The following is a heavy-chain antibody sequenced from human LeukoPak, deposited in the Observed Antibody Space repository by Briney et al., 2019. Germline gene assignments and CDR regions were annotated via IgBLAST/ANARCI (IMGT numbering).Heavy chain of an antibody. D-gene: IGHD2-2*01. CDR2: INPSGGST. CDR3: ARGSYQLLWARGAYYYYGMDV. J-gene: IGHJ6*02. CDR1: GYTFTSYY. V-gene: IGHV1-46*01. Sequence: ASVKVSCKASGYTFTSYYMHWVRQAPGQGLEWMGIINPSGGSTSYAQKFQGRVTMTRDTSTSTVHMELSSLRSEDTAVYYCARGSYQLLWARGAYYYYGMDVWGQGTTVTVSS.